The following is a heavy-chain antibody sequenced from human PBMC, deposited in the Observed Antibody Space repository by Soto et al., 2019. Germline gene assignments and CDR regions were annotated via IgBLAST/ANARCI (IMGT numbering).Heavy chain of an antibody. CDR2: IIPIFGTA. Sequence: ASVKVSCKASGGTFSSYAISWVRQAPGQGLEWMGGIIPIFGTANYAQKFQGRVTITADESTSTAYMELSSLRSEDTVVYYCARDLIVVAATEFLRAYGMDVWGQGTTVTVSS. J-gene: IGHJ6*02. D-gene: IGHD2-15*01. V-gene: IGHV1-69*13. CDR3: ARDLIVVAATEFLRAYGMDV. CDR1: GGTFSSYA.